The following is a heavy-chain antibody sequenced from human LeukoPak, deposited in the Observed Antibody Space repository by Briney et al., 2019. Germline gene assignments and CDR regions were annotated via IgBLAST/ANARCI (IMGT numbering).Heavy chain of an antibody. V-gene: IGHV4-4*07. CDR1: GGSINTYY. CDR2: FFTSGST. Sequence: KPAETLSLNCTDSGGSINTYYRTWLRQPAGKGLEWVGRFFTSGSTNYNPSLKSRVTMSLDTSKNQFSLKLSYVTAAYTAVYYCASEGYSSSSYPFHYWGQGTLVTVCS. CDR3: ASEGYSSSSYPFHY. D-gene: IGHD6-13*01. J-gene: IGHJ4*02.